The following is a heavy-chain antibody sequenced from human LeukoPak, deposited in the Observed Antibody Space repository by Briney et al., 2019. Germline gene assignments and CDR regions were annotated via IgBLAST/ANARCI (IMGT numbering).Heavy chain of an antibody. CDR2: INPNSGNA. Sequence: ASVKVSCKASGYTFSDYDINWVRQATGQGLEWMGWINPNSGNAGYAQKFQGRVTMTRNTSISTAYMELSSLRSEDTAVYYCARALAWGGSSYSYYYMDVWDKGTAVTVS. V-gene: IGHV1-8*01. D-gene: IGHD1-26*01. J-gene: IGHJ6*03. CDR3: ARALAWGGSSYSYYYMDV. CDR1: GYTFSDYD.